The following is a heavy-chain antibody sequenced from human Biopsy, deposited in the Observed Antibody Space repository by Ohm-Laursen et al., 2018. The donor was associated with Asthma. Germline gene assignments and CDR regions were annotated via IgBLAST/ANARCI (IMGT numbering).Heavy chain of an antibody. J-gene: IGHJ4*02. CDR3: ARHPYNFGGFDY. V-gene: IGHV1-18*04. CDR1: GYTFRSYG. D-gene: IGHD5-24*01. CDR2: INPFTGDT. Sequence: GASVKVSCKASGYTFRSYGVSWVRQAPGQGLEWMGWINPFTGDTHFGQKFQGRVTMTTDTSTDTAYMELRSLRSGDTAVYYCARHPYNFGGFDYWGQGSLVLVSS.